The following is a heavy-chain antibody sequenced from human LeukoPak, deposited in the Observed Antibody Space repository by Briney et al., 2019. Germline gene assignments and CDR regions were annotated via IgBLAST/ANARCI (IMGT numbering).Heavy chain of an antibody. CDR1: GFTFSSYW. Sequence: GGSLRLSCAASGFTFSSYWMSWVRQAPGKGLEWVANIKQDGSEKYYVDSVKGRFTISRDNAKNSLYLQMNSLRAEDTAVYYCAREEGYGSGSYYDAFDIWGQGTMVTVSS. CDR2: IKQDGSEK. J-gene: IGHJ3*02. D-gene: IGHD3-10*01. CDR3: AREEGYGSGSYYDAFDI. V-gene: IGHV3-7*01.